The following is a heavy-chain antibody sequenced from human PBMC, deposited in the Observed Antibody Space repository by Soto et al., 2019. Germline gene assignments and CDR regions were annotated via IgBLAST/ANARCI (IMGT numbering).Heavy chain of an antibody. J-gene: IGHJ6*02. CDR2: ISSNGGRT. CDR1: GFTSGNYF. D-gene: IGHD2-8*02. CDR3: AKDLYWYGMDV. Sequence: EVQLLESGGGLVQPGESLRLSCAASGFTSGNYFMNWVRQAAGKGLEWVSDISSNGGRTHYADSVRGRFTISRDNSRNTLYLQMSSLRAEDTALYYCAKDLYWYGMDVWGQGTTVTVPS. V-gene: IGHV3-23*01.